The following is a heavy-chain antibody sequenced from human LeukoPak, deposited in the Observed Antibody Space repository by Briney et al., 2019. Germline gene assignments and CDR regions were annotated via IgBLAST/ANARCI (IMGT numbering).Heavy chain of an antibody. CDR2: VFYSGGT. Sequence: SETLSLTCTVSGGSISGFHWSWIRQPPGKGPEYIGDVFYSGGTNYNSSLKSRLTISVDTSRNQFSLKLTSVTAADTAVYYCARLYAGAYTRLDPWGQGTLVAVSS. D-gene: IGHD3-16*01. CDR1: GGSISGFH. V-gene: IGHV4-59*08. J-gene: IGHJ5*02. CDR3: ARLYAGAYTRLDP.